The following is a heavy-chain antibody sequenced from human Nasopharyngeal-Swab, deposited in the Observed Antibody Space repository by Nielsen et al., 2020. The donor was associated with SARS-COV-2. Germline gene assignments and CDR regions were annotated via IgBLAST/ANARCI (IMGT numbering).Heavy chain of an antibody. CDR3: ARAGEYRFDY. CDR1: GFTFDDYA. V-gene: IGHV3-9*01. Sequence: GGSLRLSCAASGFTFDDYAMHWVRQAPGKGLEWVSGISWNSGSIDYADSVKGRFTISRDNAKNTLYLQMNGLRDEDTAIYYCARAGEYRFDYWGQGTLVTVSS. D-gene: IGHD7-27*01. J-gene: IGHJ4*02. CDR2: ISWNSGSI.